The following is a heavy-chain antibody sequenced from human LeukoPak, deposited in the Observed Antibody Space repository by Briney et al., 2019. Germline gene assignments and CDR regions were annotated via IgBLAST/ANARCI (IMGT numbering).Heavy chain of an antibody. J-gene: IGHJ2*01. CDR1: GVSISSSSYY. CDR3: ARQTYYYDSSGHPYWYFDL. D-gene: IGHD3-22*01. Sequence: SETLSLTCTVSGVSISSSSYYWGWIRQPPGKGLEWIGTINYSGSTYYNPSLKSRLTMSVDTSKNQFSLKLSSVTVADTAIYYCARQTYYYDSSGHPYWYFDLWGRGTLVTVSS. V-gene: IGHV4-39*01. CDR2: INYSGST.